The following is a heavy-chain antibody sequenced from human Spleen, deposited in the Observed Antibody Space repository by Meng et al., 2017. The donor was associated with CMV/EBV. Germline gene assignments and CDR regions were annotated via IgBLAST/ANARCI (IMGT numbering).Heavy chain of an antibody. CDR3: ARVQYSAYDYFAY. CDR1: GYTFTSYD. J-gene: IGHJ4*02. V-gene: IGHV7-4-1*02. Sequence: QVQLVQSGAEVEKPGASVKVSCKASGYTFTSYDMNWVRQAPGQGLEWMGWINTNTGNPTYAQGFTGRFVFSLDTPVTTAYLQISGLKAEDTAVYYCARVQYSAYDYFAYWGQGTLVTVSS. CDR2: INTNTGNP. D-gene: IGHD5-12*01.